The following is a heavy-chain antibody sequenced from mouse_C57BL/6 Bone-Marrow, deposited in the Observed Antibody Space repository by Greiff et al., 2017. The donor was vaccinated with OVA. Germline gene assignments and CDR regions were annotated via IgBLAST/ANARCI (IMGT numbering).Heavy chain of an antibody. V-gene: IGHV1-4*01. J-gene: IGHJ2*01. CDR2: INPSSGYT. Sequence: VQLQQSGAELARPGASVKMSCKASGYTFTSYTMHWVKQRPGQGLEWIGYINPSSGYTKYNQKFKDKATLTADKSSSTAYMQLSSLTSEDAAGDDCARGGYGSSWYGWGQGTTRTGSS. CDR3: ARGGYGSSWYG. CDR1: GYTFTSYT. D-gene: IGHD1-1*01.